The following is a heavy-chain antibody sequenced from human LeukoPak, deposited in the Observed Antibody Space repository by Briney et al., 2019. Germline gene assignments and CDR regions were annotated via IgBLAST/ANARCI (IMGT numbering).Heavy chain of an antibody. CDR1: VYTCTGYA. CDR3: ARGFWNRGTWGPYYFDY. D-gene: IGHD3-3*01. J-gene: IGHJ4*02. Sequence: ASVKVSCKASVYTCTGYAMQWVRQAPGQRLEWMGWINAGNGNTKYSQKFQGRFTITRDTSAGTAYMDLSSLRSEDTAVYYCARGFWNRGTWGPYYFDYWGQGTLVTVSS. V-gene: IGHV1-3*01. CDR2: INAGNGNT.